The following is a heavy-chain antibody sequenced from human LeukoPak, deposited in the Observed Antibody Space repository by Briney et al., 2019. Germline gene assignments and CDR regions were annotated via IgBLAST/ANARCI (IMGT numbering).Heavy chain of an antibody. CDR3: ARPLAAAPSWFDP. CDR2: ISYDGSNK. V-gene: IGHV3-30-3*01. CDR1: GFTFSSYA. Sequence: PGGFLRLSCAASGFTFSSYAMHWVRQAPGKGLEWVAVISYDGSNKYYADSVKGRFTISRDNSKNTLYLQMNSLRAEDTAVYYCARPLAAAPSWFDPWGQGTLVTVSS. J-gene: IGHJ5*02. D-gene: IGHD6-13*01.